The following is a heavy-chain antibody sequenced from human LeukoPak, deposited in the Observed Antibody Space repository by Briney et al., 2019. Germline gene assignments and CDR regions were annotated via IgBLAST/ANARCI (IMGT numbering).Heavy chain of an antibody. CDR1: GFTFSSYG. Sequence: QPGGSLRLSCAASGFTFSSYGMHWVRQAPGKGLEWVAFIRYDGSNTYYADSVKGRFTISRDNSKNTLYLQMNSLRAEDTAVYYCAKDTGIVGATTPDPWGQGTLVTVSS. J-gene: IGHJ5*02. D-gene: IGHD1-26*01. V-gene: IGHV3-30*02. CDR2: IRYDGSNT. CDR3: AKDTGIVGATTPDP.